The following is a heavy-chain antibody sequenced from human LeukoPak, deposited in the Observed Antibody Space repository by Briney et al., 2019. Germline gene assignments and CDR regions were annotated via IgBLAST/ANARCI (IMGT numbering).Heavy chain of an antibody. D-gene: IGHD2-2*03. J-gene: IGHJ6*03. CDR1: GYTFTSYG. CDR3: ARDGYRLSGYFYYMDV. V-gene: IGHV1-18*01. CDR2: ISAYNGNT. Sequence: GGPVKVSCKASGYTFTSYGISWVRQAPGQGLEWMGWISAYNGNTNYAQKLQGRVTMTTDTSTSTAYMELRSLRSDDTAVYYCARDGYRLSGYFYYMDVWGKGTTVTVSS.